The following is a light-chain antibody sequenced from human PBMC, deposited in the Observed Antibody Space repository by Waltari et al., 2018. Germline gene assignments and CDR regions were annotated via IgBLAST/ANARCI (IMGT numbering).Light chain of an antibody. CDR3: QQYDKWLRYS. CDR2: AS. Sequence: AIQMTQSPSSLSAYVGDRVTITCRASQGIRTELGWYQQIPGTAPKLLIYASTLEFGVPSRFSGSGSGTDFSLTIDGLQPEDFATYYCQQYDKWLRYSFGQGTKLEIK. CDR1: QGIRTE. J-gene: IGKJ2*01. V-gene: IGKV1-6*01.